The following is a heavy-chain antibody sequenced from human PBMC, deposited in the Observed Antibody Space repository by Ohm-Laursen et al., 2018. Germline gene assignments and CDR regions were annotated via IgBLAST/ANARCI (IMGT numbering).Heavy chain of an antibody. Sequence: SLRLSCAASTLSFSNCGMHWVRQAPGKGLEWVADIWYDGSNKYYGDSVKGRFTISRDNSKNTLYLQMNSLRVEDTAVYYCARGSCTSSASAFDMWGQGTMVTVSS. V-gene: IGHV3-33*01. CDR2: IWYDGSNK. CDR3: ARGSCTSSASAFDM. CDR1: TLSFSNCG. D-gene: IGHD2-2*01. J-gene: IGHJ3*02.